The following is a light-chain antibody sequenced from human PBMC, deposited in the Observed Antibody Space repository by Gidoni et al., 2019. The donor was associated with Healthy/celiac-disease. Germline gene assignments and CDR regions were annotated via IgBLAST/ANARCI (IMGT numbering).Light chain of an antibody. J-gene: IGKJ3*01. V-gene: IGKV1-6*01. CDR3: LQDYNYPFT. CDR2: AAS. Sequence: AIHITQSPSSLSASVGDRVTITCRASQGIRNDLGWYQQKPGKAPKLLIYAASSLQSGVPSRFSGSGSGTDFTLTISSLQPEDFATYYCLQDYNYPFTFGPGTKVEIK. CDR1: QGIRND.